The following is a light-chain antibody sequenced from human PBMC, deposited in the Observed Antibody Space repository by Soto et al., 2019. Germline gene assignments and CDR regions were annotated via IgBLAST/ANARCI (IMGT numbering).Light chain of an antibody. CDR2: GAS. CDR3: QQYNSWPQT. V-gene: IGKV3-15*01. CDR1: QSVSSN. J-gene: IGKJ1*01. Sequence: EIVMTQSPATLSVSPGERATLSCRASQSVSSNLAWYHQKPGQAPRLLIYGASTRATGVPARFSGSGSETEFPLTISSLQSEDFAVYYCQQYNSWPQTFGQGTKVEIK.